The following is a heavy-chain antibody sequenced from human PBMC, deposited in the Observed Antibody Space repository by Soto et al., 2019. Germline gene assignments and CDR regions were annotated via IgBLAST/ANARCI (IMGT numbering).Heavy chain of an antibody. CDR2: ISPYNTNT. V-gene: IGHV1-18*01. CDR3: AREVTPAYSHFWRGYYFDY. D-gene: IGHD3-3*02. Sequence: ASVKVSCKASGYTFTTNGISWVRQAPGQGLEWMGWISPYNTNTKYAQKLQGRVTMTTDTSTGTAYMELRSLRSDDTAVYYCAREVTPAYSHFWRGYYFDYWGQGTLVTVSS. CDR1: GYTFTTNG. J-gene: IGHJ4*02.